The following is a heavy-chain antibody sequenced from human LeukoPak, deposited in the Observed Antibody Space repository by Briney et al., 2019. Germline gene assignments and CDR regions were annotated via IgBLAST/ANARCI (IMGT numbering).Heavy chain of an antibody. Sequence: PGGSLRLSCGASGFTFSNYGMLWVRQAPGKGLEYVSGISTNGGSTYYADSVKGRFTISRDNSKNTLFLQMGSLRDEDMAVYYCARGGGRNTAMVWALDYWGQGTLVTVSS. CDR2: ISTNGGST. D-gene: IGHD5-18*01. CDR3: ARGGGRNTAMVWALDY. CDR1: GFTFSNYG. J-gene: IGHJ4*02. V-gene: IGHV3-64*02.